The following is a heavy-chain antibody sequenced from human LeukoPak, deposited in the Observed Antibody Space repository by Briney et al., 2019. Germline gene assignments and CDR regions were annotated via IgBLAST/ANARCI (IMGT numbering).Heavy chain of an antibody. J-gene: IGHJ4*02. CDR3: ARSATLLWFGELLQQDYFDY. CDR2: IYYSGST. Sequence: SETLSLTCTVSGGSISSYYWSWIRQPPGKGLEWIGYIYYSGSTNYNPSLKSRVTISVDTSKNQFSLKLSSVTAADTAVYYCARSATLLWFGELLQQDYFDYWGQGTLVTVSS. V-gene: IGHV4-59*08. CDR1: GGSISSYY. D-gene: IGHD3-10*01.